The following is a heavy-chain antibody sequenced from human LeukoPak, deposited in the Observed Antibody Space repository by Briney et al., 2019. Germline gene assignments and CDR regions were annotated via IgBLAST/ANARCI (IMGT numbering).Heavy chain of an antibody. Sequence: GGSLRLSCAASGFTFSSYAMSWVRQAPGKGLEGVARMSGSGGGTYYADSVKGRFTVSRDSPKNSRYVQMDSLRVDDTAVYYCTRDRWELPEFGYWGQGTLVSVSS. CDR3: TRDRWELPEFGY. CDR1: GFTFSSYA. D-gene: IGHD1-26*01. V-gene: IGHV3-23*01. J-gene: IGHJ4*02. CDR2: MSGSGGGT.